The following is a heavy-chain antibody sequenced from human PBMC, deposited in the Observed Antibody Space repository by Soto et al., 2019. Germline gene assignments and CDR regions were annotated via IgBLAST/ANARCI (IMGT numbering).Heavy chain of an antibody. D-gene: IGHD3-16*01. Sequence: SETLSLTCTVSGGSISSSSYYWGWIRQPPGKGLEWIGSIYYSGSTYYNPSLKSRVTISVDTTKNQFSLKLSFVTAADTAVYYCARHASFYDYVWGSPIQGFDYWGQGTLVTVSS. CDR1: GGSISSSSYY. CDR2: IYYSGST. CDR3: ARHASFYDYVWGSPIQGFDY. V-gene: IGHV4-39*01. J-gene: IGHJ4*02.